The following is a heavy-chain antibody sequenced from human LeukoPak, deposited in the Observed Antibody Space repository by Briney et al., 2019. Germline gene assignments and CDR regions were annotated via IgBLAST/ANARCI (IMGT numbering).Heavy chain of an antibody. CDR3: ARGPQLVGYCYIDV. V-gene: IGHV6-1*01. CDR1: EYSVSSNSAA. D-gene: IGHD6-13*01. CDR2: TYYRSKWYY. Sequence: SQTLSLTCTISEYSVSSNSAAWNWIRQSPSRGLEWLGRTYYRSKWYYDYAVSVKSRITINPDTSKNQFSLQLNSVTPEDTAVYYCARGPQLVGYCYIDVWGKGTTVTVSS. J-gene: IGHJ6*03.